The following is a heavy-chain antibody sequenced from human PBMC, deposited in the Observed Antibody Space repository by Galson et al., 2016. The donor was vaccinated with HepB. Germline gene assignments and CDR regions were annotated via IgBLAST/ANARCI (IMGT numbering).Heavy chain of an antibody. CDR3: ARGGGFSSSSSFGY. CDR2: INGHGNSS. J-gene: IGHJ4*02. Sequence: SLRLSCAPSGFTVSTHGMHWVRQVPGKGPQWVSRINGHGNSSMYADSVKGRFTISRDNAKNTLFLQMSSLRAEDTAVYYCARGGGFSSSSSFGYWGQGTLVTVSS. V-gene: IGHV3-74*03. D-gene: IGHD2-2*01. CDR1: GFTVSTHG.